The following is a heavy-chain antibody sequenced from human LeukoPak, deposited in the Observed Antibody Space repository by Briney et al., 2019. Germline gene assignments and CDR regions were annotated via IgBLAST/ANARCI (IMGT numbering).Heavy chain of an antibody. V-gene: IGHV1-69*13. CDR1: GGTFSSYA. CDR2: IIPIFGTA. J-gene: IGHJ4*02. CDR3: ASGGSGEAAAMLYYFDY. Sequence: SVKVSCKASGGTFSSYAISWVRQAPGQGLEWMGGIIPIFGTANYAQKFQGRVTITADESTSTAYMELSSLRSDDTAVYYCASGGSGEAAAMLYYFDYWGQGTLVTVSS. D-gene: IGHD2-2*01.